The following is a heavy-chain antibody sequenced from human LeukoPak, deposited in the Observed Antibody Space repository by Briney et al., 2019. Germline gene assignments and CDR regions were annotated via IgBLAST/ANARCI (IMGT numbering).Heavy chain of an antibody. CDR1: GFAVSDNY. Sequence: PGGSLRLSCAAAGFAVSDNYMSWVRQAPGKGLEWVSVFYSGGSTYYADSVKGRFGISRDTSKNTLYLQMNSLRVEDTAVYFCARGRGHSGYEIYAMDVWGQGTTVTVSS. V-gene: IGHV3-66*01. D-gene: IGHD5-12*01. CDR3: ARGRGHSGYEIYAMDV. J-gene: IGHJ6*02. CDR2: FYSGGST.